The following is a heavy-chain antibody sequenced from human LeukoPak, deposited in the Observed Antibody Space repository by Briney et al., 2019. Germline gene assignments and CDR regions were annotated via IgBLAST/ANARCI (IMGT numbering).Heavy chain of an antibody. CDR2: IDNGGSDT. D-gene: IGHD2-2*02. V-gene: IGHV3-74*01. CDR1: GFTFSNYW. Sequence: PGGSLRLSCAASGFTFSNYWMHWVRQAPGKGLVWVSRIDNGGSDTSHADSVKGRFTISRDNAKNTLYLQMNSLRAEDTAVYYCARGEGWHCSGSDCFTHWFDPWGQGVLVTVSS. J-gene: IGHJ5*02. CDR3: ARGEGWHCSGSDCFTHWFDP.